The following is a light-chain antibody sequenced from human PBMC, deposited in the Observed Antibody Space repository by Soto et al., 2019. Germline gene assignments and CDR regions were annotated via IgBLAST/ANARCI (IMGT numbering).Light chain of an antibody. Sequence: EIVLTQSPATLSLSPGERATLSCRASQSVSSYLAWYQQKPGQAPRLLIYDASNRATGIPARFSGSGSGTDFTLTISCLEPEDFAVYYCQQRSNWPQFTFGPGTKVDIK. CDR2: DAS. CDR1: QSVSSY. CDR3: QQRSNWPQFT. V-gene: IGKV3-11*01. J-gene: IGKJ3*01.